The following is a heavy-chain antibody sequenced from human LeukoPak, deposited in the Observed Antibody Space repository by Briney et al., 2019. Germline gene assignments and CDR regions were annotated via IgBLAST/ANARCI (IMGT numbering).Heavy chain of an antibody. CDR3: ARDRGRYDFWSGYYPLAYYMDV. J-gene: IGHJ6*03. CDR1: GGTFSSYA. Sequence: GASVKVSCKASGGTFSSYAISWVRQAPGQGLEWMGGIIPIFGTANYAQKFQGRVTITADKSTSTAYMELSSLRSEDTAVYYCARDRGRYDFWSGYYPLAYYMDVWGKGTTVTVSS. CDR2: IIPIFGTA. D-gene: IGHD3-3*01. V-gene: IGHV1-69*06.